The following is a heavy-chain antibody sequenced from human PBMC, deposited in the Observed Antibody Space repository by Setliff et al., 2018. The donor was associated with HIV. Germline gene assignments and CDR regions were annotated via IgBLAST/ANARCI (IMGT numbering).Heavy chain of an antibody. J-gene: IGHJ4*02. Sequence: ASVKVSCKASGYIFTDYYIHWVRQAPGQGLEWMGWINPNGGYTNYAQKFLGRVTMTQDTSFTTAYLELSRVGADDTAVYYCAAYNYNCNSFASWGQGSLVTVSS. CDR3: AAYNYNCNSFAS. V-gene: IGHV1-2*02. D-gene: IGHD3-16*01. CDR2: INPNGGYT. CDR1: GYIFTDYY.